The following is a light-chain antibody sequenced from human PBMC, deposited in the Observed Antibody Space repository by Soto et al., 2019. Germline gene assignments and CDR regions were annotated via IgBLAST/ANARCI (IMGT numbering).Light chain of an antibody. Sequence: SALTQPASVSGSPGQSITISCTGTRSDVGGYNFVSWYQQHPGKAPKLMIYDVSNRPSGVSNRFSGSKSGNTASLTISGLQAEDEAHYYCSSYTSTNTQLFGGGTKLTVL. J-gene: IGLJ2*01. CDR3: SSYTSTNTQL. CDR2: DVS. V-gene: IGLV2-14*03. CDR1: RSDVGGYNF.